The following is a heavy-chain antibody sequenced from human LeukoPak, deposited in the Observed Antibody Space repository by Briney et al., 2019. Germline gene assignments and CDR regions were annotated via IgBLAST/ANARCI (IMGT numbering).Heavy chain of an antibody. CDR3: AKDAKYDFWSGYSPGKAADY. CDR2: ISGSGGST. J-gene: IGHJ4*02. CDR1: GFTFSSYA. V-gene: IGHV3-23*01. D-gene: IGHD3-3*01. Sequence: GGSLRLSCAASGFTFSSYAMSWVRQAPGKGLEWVSAISGSGGSTYYADSVKGRFTISRDNSKNTLYLQMNSLRAEDTAVYYCAKDAKYDFWSGYSPGKAADYWGQGTLVTVSS.